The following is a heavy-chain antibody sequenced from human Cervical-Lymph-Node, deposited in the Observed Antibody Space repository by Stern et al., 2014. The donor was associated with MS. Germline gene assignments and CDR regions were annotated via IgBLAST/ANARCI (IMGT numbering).Heavy chain of an antibody. J-gene: IGHJ6*02. CDR3: ARANYDFWSGNSSFQRYYYGMDV. CDR1: GFTFSSYS. V-gene: IGHV3-48*02. CDR2: ISSSRSTI. D-gene: IGHD3-3*01. Sequence: EVQLVESGGGLVQPGGSLRLSCAASGFTFSSYSMNWVRQAPGKGLEWISYISSSRSTIYYAHSVKGRFTISRDNAKNSLYLQMNSLRDEDTAVYYCARANYDFWSGNSSFQRYYYGMDVWGQGTTVTVSS.